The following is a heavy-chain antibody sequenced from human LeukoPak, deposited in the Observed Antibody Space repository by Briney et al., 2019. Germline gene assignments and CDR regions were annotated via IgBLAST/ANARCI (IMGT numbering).Heavy chain of an antibody. J-gene: IGHJ4*02. CDR1: GFTFRSYE. CDR2: ISSDGSAI. V-gene: IGHV3-48*03. Sequence: GGSLRLSCVASGFTFRSYEMNWVRQAPGKGLEWLSYISSDGSAIYYADSVKGRFTISRDNAKNSLFLQMNSLRAEDTSIYYCAREGAYTGYDFGLDDWGQGTLVTVSS. CDR3: AREGAYTGYDFGLDD. D-gene: IGHD5-12*01.